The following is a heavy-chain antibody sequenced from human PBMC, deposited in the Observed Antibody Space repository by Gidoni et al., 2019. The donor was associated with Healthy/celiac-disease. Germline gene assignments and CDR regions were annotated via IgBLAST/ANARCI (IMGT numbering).Heavy chain of an antibody. J-gene: IGHJ1*01. Sequence: EVQLLESGGGLVQPGGSLRLSCAASGFTFSSYAMSWVRQAPGKGLEWVSAISGSGGSTYYADSVKGRFTISRDNSKNTLYLQMNSLRAEDTAVYYCAKKPTPLFSAARYFQHWGQGTLVTVSS. V-gene: IGHV3-23*01. CDR2: ISGSGGST. CDR1: GFTFSSYA. CDR3: AKKPTPLFSAARYFQH. D-gene: IGHD2-15*01.